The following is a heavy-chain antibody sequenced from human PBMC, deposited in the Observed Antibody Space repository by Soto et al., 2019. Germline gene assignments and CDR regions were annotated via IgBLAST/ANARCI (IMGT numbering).Heavy chain of an antibody. V-gene: IGHV3-53*04. CDR1: GYTFSNYW. CDR3: ARGRTTHDAFDI. D-gene: IGHD2-15*01. CDR2: IYSGGSK. Sequence: GGSLRLSCAASGYTFSNYWMHWVRQAPGRGLEWVSVIYSGGSKYYADSVKGRFTISRNNSKNTLYLQMNSLRAEDTAVYYCARGRTTHDAFDIWGQGTMVTVSS. J-gene: IGHJ3*02.